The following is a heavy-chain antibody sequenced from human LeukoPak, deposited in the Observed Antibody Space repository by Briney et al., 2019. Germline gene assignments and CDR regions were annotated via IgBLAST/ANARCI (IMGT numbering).Heavy chain of an antibody. CDR3: AKAGGYYGSGSPDYFDH. D-gene: IGHD3-10*01. Sequence: GGSLRHSCAASGFTFSSYARTWVRQAPGKGLEWVSSLRCSGVNIFYADSVKGRFTISRANSQNTVFLQMNSLRAEDTAVYFCAKAGGYYGSGSPDYFDHWGQGTLVTVSS. CDR2: LRCSGVNI. J-gene: IGHJ4*02. CDR1: GFTFSSYA. V-gene: IGHV3-23*01.